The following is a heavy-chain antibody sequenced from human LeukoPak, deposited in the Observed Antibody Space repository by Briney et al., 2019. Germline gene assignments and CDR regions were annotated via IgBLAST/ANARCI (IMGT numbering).Heavy chain of an antibody. CDR2: IYSGGST. V-gene: IGHV3-66*01. Sequence: TGGSLRLSCAASGFTVSSNYMSWVRQAPGKGLEWVSVIYSGGSTYYADSVKGRFTISRDNSKNTLYPQMNSLRAEDTAVYYCARDPVPYSSSLVVDYWGQGTLVTVSS. CDR1: GFTVSSNY. CDR3: ARDPVPYSSSLVVDY. D-gene: IGHD6-6*01. J-gene: IGHJ4*02.